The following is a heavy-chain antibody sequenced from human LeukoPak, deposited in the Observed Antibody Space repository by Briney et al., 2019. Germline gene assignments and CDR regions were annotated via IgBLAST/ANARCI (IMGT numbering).Heavy chain of an antibody. CDR1: GGSISSSSYY. D-gene: IGHD1-26*01. V-gene: IGHV4-39*07. Sequence: SETLSLTCTVSGGSISSSSYYWGWIRQPPGKGLEWIGSIYYSGSTNYNPSLKSRVTISVDTSKNQFSLKLSSVTAADTAVYYCARSSGSYSPFGAFDIWGQGTMVTVSS. J-gene: IGHJ3*02. CDR2: IYYSGST. CDR3: ARSSGSYSPFGAFDI.